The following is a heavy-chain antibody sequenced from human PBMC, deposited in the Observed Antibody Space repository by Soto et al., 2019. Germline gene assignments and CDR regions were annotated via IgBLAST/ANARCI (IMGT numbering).Heavy chain of an antibody. Sequence: PGGSLRLSCAASGFTFSSYSMNWVRQAPGKGLEWVSSISSSSSYIYYADSVKGRFTISRDNAKNSLYLQMNSLRAEDTAVYYCARDLYSSSWYRGPNWFDPWGQGTLVTVSS. CDR3: ARDLYSSSWYRGPNWFDP. V-gene: IGHV3-21*01. D-gene: IGHD6-13*01. CDR1: GFTFSSYS. CDR2: ISSSSSYI. J-gene: IGHJ5*02.